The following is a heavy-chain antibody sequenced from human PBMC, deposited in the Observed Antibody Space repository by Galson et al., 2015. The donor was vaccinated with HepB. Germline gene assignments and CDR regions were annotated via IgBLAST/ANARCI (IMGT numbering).Heavy chain of an antibody. CDR2: INSGSNTI. V-gene: IGHV3-48*04. CDR1: GFSFSIYS. D-gene: IGHD3-9*01. Sequence: SLRLSCAASGFSFSIYSMNWVRQAPGKGLEWLSYINSGSNTIYQADSVKGRFTISRDNAKSMFFLQMNSLRAEDTAVYYCVRDLQEPFTGLYRGWFDAWGRGTLVTVSS. J-gene: IGHJ5*02. CDR3: VRDLQEPFTGLYRGWFDA.